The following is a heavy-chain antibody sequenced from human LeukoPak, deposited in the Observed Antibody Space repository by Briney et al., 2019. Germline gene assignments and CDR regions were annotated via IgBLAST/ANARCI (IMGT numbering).Heavy chain of an antibody. D-gene: IGHD3-10*01. CDR2: INHSGST. Sequence: SETLSLTCAVYGGSFSGYYWSWTRQPPGKGLEWIGEINHSGSTNYNPSLKSRVTISVDTSKNQFSLKLSSVTAADTAVYYCARASGKILDYWGQGTLVTVSS. J-gene: IGHJ4*02. V-gene: IGHV4-34*01. CDR3: ARASGKILDY. CDR1: GGSFSGYY.